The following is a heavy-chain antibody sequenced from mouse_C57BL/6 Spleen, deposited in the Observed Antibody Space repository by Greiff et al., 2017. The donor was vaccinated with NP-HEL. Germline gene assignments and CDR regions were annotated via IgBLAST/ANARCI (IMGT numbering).Heavy chain of an antibody. Sequence: DVKLVESGGGLVKPGGSLKLSCAASGFTFSSYAMSWVRQTPEKRLEWVATISDGGSYTYYPDNVKGRFTISRDNAKNNLYLQMSHLKSEDTAMYYCARDRFYFAYWGQGTLVTVSA. J-gene: IGHJ3*01. CDR3: ARDRFYFAY. CDR2: ISDGGSYT. CDR1: GFTFSSYA. V-gene: IGHV5-4*01.